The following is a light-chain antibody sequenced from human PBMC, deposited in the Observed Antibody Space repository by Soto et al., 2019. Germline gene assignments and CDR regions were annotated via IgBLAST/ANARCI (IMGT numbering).Light chain of an antibody. CDR3: SSYTSSSTPVV. J-gene: IGLJ2*01. V-gene: IGLV2-14*03. Sequence: QSVLTQPASVSGSPGQSITISCTGTSSDVGGYNYVSWYQHHPGKAPKLIIYDVSNRPSGVSNRFSGSKSGNTASLTISGLQAEDEAEYYCSSYTSSSTPVVFGGGTQLTVL. CDR1: SSDVGGYNY. CDR2: DVS.